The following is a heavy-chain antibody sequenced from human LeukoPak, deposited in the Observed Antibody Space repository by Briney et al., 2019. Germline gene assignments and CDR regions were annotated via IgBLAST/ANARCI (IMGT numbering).Heavy chain of an antibody. CDR3: AKAGSIAAASYPNDY. D-gene: IGHD6-13*01. Sequence: GESLKISCKVFGYTFTDYWIGWVRQAPGQGLEWMGWINPNSGGTNYAQKFQGRVTMTRDTSISTAYMELSSLKSDDTAMYYCAKAGSIAAASYPNDYWGQGTLVTVSS. J-gene: IGHJ4*02. CDR1: GYTFTDYW. CDR2: INPNSGGT. V-gene: IGHV1-2*02.